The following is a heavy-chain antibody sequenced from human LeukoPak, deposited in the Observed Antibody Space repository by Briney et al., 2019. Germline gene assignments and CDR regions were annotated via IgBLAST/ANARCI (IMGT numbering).Heavy chain of an antibody. CDR3: STEDKYCTSTTCSDF. D-gene: IGHD2-2*01. J-gene: IGHJ4*02. CDR2: MVPSSGVS. Sequence: ASVKVSCKASGYTVTAYYVYWVRQAPGQGLEWMGYMVPSSGVSHYSQKFQDRVTMTRDMSTSTAYLELSGLTSDDTAVYYCSTEDKYCTSTTCSDFWGQGTLVTVSS. CDR1: GYTVTAYY. V-gene: IGHV1-2*02.